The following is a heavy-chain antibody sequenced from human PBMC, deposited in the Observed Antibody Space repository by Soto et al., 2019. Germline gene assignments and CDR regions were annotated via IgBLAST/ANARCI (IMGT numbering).Heavy chain of an antibody. J-gene: IGHJ4*02. CDR3: ARGNYGDYLLGY. D-gene: IGHD4-17*01. Sequence: EVQLVESGGGLVQPGGSLRLSCEVSGFTFSSYSMNWVRQAPGKGLEWVSYISSSGSTTYYADSVKGRFTISRDNAKGSLYLQMNSLRAEDTAVFYCARGNYGDYLLGYWGQGTLVTVSS. CDR1: GFTFSSYS. CDR2: ISSSGSTT. V-gene: IGHV3-48*01.